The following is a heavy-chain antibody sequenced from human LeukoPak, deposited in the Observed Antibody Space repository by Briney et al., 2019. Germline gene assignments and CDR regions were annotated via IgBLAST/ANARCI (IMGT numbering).Heavy chain of an antibody. CDR2: ISGDGSSI. V-gene: IGHV3-74*01. CDR3: ARIACSGGSCCDY. J-gene: IGHJ4*02. CDR1: GFTHSSYW. Sequence: PGGSLRLSCAASGFTHSSYWMHWVRQAPGKGLGWVSRISGDGSSISYADSVKGRFTISRDNAKNTLCLQMSSLRAEDTAVYYCARIACSGGSCCDYWGQGTLVTVSS. D-gene: IGHD2-15*01.